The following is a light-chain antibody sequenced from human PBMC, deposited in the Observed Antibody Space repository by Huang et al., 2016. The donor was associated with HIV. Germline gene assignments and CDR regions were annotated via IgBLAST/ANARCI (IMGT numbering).Light chain of an antibody. CDR1: QGLGNS. Sequence: DIQMTQSPSSLSASVGDRVTITCRATQGLGNSLAWYQQKPGKAPRLLLYATSRLESGVPSRFSGSGSGTHYTLTINTLQPEDIGSYYCQQYHTIPWTFGQGTKVEVK. CDR3: QQYHTIPWT. V-gene: IGKV1-NL1*01. CDR2: ATS. J-gene: IGKJ1*01.